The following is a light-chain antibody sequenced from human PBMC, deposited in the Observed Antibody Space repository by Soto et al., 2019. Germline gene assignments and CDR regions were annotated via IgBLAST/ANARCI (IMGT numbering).Light chain of an antibody. J-gene: IGKJ1*01. V-gene: IGKV1-5*03. CDR3: QQYNSSPWT. Sequence: DIQMTQSPSTLSASVGDSVTITCRASQSLSNWLAWFQQKPGKAPKVLISKASSLESGVPSRFSGSGSGTEFTLTISSLQPDDFATYYCQQYNSSPWTFGQGTKVEIK. CDR2: KAS. CDR1: QSLSNW.